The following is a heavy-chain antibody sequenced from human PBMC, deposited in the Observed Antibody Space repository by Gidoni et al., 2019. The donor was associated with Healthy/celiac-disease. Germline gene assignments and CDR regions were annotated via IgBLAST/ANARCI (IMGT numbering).Heavy chain of an antibody. Sequence: EVQLVQSGAEVKKPGESLKISCKGSGYSFTSYWIGWVRQVPGKGLEWMGIIYPGDSDTRYSPSFQGQVTISADKSISTAYLQWSSLKASDTAMYYCARREYSYGSSYGSGSYYNGAYAFDIWGQGTMVTVSS. CDR2: IYPGDSDT. CDR1: GYSFTSYW. V-gene: IGHV5-51*01. J-gene: IGHJ3*02. CDR3: ARREYSYGSSYGSGSYYNGAYAFDI. D-gene: IGHD3-10*01.